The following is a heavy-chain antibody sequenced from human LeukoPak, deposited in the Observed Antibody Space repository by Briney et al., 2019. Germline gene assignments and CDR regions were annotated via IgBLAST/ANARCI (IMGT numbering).Heavy chain of an antibody. Sequence: GGSLRLSCAASGFTFSSYGMHWVRQAPGKGLEWVAVILSDGSKEFYTDSVKGRFTISRDNAKNSLYLQMNSLRAEDTALYYCAKEMEIRAFDIWGQGTMVTVSA. CDR3: AKEMEIRAFDI. CDR2: ILSDGSKE. D-gene: IGHD2-8*01. J-gene: IGHJ3*02. V-gene: IGHV3-33*03. CDR1: GFTFSSYG.